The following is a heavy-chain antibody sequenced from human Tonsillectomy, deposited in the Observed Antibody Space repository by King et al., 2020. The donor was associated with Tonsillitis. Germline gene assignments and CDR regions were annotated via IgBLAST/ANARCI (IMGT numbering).Heavy chain of an antibody. V-gene: IGHV3-49*03. CDR3: TRAFYRSSSARGFDY. J-gene: IGHJ4*02. CDR1: GFTFGDYA. D-gene: IGHD6-6*01. CDR2: IRSKAYGGTT. Sequence: VQLVESGGGLVQPGRSLRLSCTASGFTFGDYAMHWFRQAPGKGLEWVGFIRSKAYGGTTEYAASVKGRFTISRDDSKSIAYLQMNSLKTEDTAVYYCTRAFYRSSSARGFDYWGQGTLVPVSS.